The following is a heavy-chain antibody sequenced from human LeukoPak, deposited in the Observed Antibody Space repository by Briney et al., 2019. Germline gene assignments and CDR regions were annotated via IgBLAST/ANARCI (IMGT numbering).Heavy chain of an antibody. Sequence: SGGSLRLSCAASGFTVSSTYMSWVRQAPGRGLEWVSVIYSAGSTYYADSVKGRFTISRDNSKNTLYLQMNSLRVEDTAVYYCARDPGVGATQDAFDIWGQGTMVTVSS. J-gene: IGHJ3*02. CDR1: GFTVSSTY. CDR2: IYSAGST. V-gene: IGHV3-66*01. D-gene: IGHD1-26*01. CDR3: ARDPGVGATQDAFDI.